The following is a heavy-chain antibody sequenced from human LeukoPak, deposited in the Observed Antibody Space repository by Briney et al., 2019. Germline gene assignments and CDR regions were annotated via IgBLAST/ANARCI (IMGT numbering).Heavy chain of an antibody. CDR3: ARTLYSSSWYLTDY. V-gene: IGHV2-70*11. J-gene: IGHJ4*02. CDR1: GFSLSTSGMC. CDR2: IDWYDDK. Sequence: SGPAPVKPTQTLTLTCPFSGFSLSTSGMCVSWIRQPPGKALEWLARIDWYDDKYYSTSLKTRLTISKDTSKNQVVLTMTNMDPVDTATYYCARTLYSSSWYLTDYWGQGTLVTVSS. D-gene: IGHD6-13*01.